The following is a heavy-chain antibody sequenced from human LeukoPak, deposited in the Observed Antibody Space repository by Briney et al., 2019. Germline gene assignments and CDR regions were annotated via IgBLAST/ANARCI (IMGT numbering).Heavy chain of an antibody. V-gene: IGHV4-59*02. CDR1: GGSVSSHY. CDR2: INYSGTT. D-gene: IGHD2-8*01. CDR3: ARGRVFQSNPDY. J-gene: IGHJ4*02. Sequence: SETLSLTCTVSGGSVSSHYWSWIRQPPGEGLEWIGYINYSGTTNYNPSLKSRVTISIDTSKNQFSLRLRSVTAADTAVYYCARGRVFQSNPDYWGQGTLVTVSS.